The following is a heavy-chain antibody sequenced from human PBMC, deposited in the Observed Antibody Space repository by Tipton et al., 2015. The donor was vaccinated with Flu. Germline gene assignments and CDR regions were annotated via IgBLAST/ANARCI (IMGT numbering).Heavy chain of an antibody. Sequence: TLSLTCTVSGGSISSGGYYWSWIRQHPGKGLEWIGYIYDSGSTYYNPSLKSRVTISVDTSKNQFSLKLSSVTAADTAVYYCARDYGDLNWFDSWGQGKVVTVSS. CDR2: IYDSGST. V-gene: IGHV4-31*03. CDR1: GGSISSGGYY. J-gene: IGHJ5*01. CDR3: ARDYGDLNWFDS. D-gene: IGHD7-27*01.